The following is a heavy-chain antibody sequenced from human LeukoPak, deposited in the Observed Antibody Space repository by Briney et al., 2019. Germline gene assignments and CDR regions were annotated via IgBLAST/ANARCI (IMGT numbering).Heavy chain of an antibody. CDR2: FDPENGET. V-gene: IGHV1-24*01. J-gene: IGHJ4*02. CDR3: TRSAVVLPYYFDY. D-gene: IGHD3-22*01. Sequence: GASVKVSFKVSGYTLTQLSMHWVRQAPGKGLEWMGSFDPENGETLYAQEFQGRVTLTEDTSADTAYMGLISLRSEDTAVYYCTRSAVVLPYYFDYGAGGTGVTVSS. CDR1: GYTLTQLS.